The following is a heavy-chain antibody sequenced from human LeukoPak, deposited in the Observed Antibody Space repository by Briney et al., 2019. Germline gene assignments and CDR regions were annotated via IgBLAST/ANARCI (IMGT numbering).Heavy chain of an antibody. J-gene: IGHJ6*02. V-gene: IGHV1-46*01. D-gene: IGHD1-26*01. CDR1: GYTFTSYY. CDR2: INPSGGST. Sequence: ASVKVSCKAFGYTFTSYYMHWVRQAPGQGLEWMGIINPSGGSTSYAQKFQGRVTMTRDTSTSTVYMELSSLRSEDTAVYYCARVPSGSYYFGLSDYYYGMDVWGQGTTVTVSS. CDR3: ARVPSGSYYFGLSDYYYGMDV.